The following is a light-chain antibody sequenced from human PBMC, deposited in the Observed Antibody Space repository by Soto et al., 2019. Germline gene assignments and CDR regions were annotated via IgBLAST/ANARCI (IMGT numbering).Light chain of an antibody. CDR3: QQTDSTPIT. V-gene: IGKV1-39*01. Sequence: DIQMTQSPSSLSASVGDRVTITCRASQPISKNLNWYQQRPGKPPNLLIYASSSGQRGVTPRFSGGGSGTEFTLTITSLQPEDFATYYCQQTDSTPITFGQGTRLEIK. CDR1: QPISKN. J-gene: IGKJ5*01. CDR2: ASS.